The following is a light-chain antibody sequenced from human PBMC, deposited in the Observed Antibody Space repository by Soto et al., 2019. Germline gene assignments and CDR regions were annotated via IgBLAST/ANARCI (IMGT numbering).Light chain of an antibody. V-gene: IGKV1-39*01. CDR3: KQSNKTLT. J-gene: IGKJ4*01. CDR1: DNIGSN. Sequence: DIQLTQSPASLSASVGDRVTITCRASDNIGSNLNWYQHQTGTAPKLLIYAASSLQGGVPSRFSGSEYGQQFTLIISVLQTEAFPTYTFKQSNKTLTFAEGPGWIS. CDR2: AAS.